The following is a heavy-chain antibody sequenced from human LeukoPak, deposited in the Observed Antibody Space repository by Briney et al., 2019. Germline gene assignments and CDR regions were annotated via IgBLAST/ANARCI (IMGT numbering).Heavy chain of an antibody. J-gene: IGHJ4*02. CDR1: GFNFNDYW. D-gene: IGHD1-1*01. CDR3: ARDTTGDAGGVFDS. CDR2: INSDGRSI. Sequence: GGSLRLSCAASGFNFNDYWMHWVRQGPAKGLVWVSRINSDGRSIDYADSVKGRFTISRDNARNSLYLQMNSLRAEDTAVYYCARDTTGDAGGVFDSWGQGTLVTVSS. V-gene: IGHV3-74*01.